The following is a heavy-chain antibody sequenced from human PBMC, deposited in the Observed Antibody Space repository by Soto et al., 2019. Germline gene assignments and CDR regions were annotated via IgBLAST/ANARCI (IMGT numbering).Heavy chain of an antibody. V-gene: IGHV1-69*08. CDR2: IIPILGIA. CDR1: GGTFSSYT. Sequence: QVQLVQSGAEVKKPGSSVKVSCKASGGTFSSYTISWVRQAPGQGLEWMGRIIPILGIANYAQKFQGRVTITADKSTSTAYMELSSLRSEDTSVYYCARDVSGYDLYYFDYWGQGTLVTVSS. J-gene: IGHJ4*02. D-gene: IGHD5-12*01. CDR3: ARDVSGYDLYYFDY.